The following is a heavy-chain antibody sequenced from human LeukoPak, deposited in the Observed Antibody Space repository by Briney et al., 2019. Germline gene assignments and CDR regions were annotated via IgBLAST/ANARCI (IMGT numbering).Heavy chain of an antibody. D-gene: IGHD6-13*01. J-gene: IGHJ3*02. V-gene: IGHV1-8*01. CDR2: MNPNSGNT. Sequence: ASVKVSCKASGYTFTSYDINWVRQATGQGLEWMGWMNPNSGNTGYAQKFQGRVTMTRNTSISTAYMELSSLRSEDTAVYYCARVRGSRRYSSSSGTPNDAFDIWGQGTMVTVSS. CDR1: GYTFTSYD. CDR3: ARVRGSRRYSSSSGTPNDAFDI.